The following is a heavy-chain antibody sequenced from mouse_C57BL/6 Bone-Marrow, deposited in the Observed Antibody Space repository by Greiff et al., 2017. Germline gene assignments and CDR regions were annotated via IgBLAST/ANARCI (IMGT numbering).Heavy chain of an antibody. V-gene: IGHV1-81*01. CDR3: ARSLIPVFDY. J-gene: IGHJ2*01. Sequence: QVQLQPSGAELARPGASVKLSCKASGYTFTSYGISWVKQRTGQGLEWIGEIYPRSGNTYYNEKFKGKATLTADKSSSTAYMELRSLTSEDSAVYFCARSLIPVFDYWGQGTTLTVAS. CDR2: IYPRSGNT. CDR1: GYTFTSYG.